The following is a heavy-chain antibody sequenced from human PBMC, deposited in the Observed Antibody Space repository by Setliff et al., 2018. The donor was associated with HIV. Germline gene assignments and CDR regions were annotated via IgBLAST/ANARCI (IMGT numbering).Heavy chain of an antibody. CDR1: GGSISSYY. CDR2: VSASGTT. J-gene: IGHJ6*03. Sequence: SETLSLTCTVSGGSISSYYWSWIRLPAGKGLEWIGYVSASGTTKYNPSLQSRVTISGDSSKNQFSLRLSSVTAADTAVYYCAKDGHDQNFYYHMDVWGKGTTVTVSS. CDR3: AKDGHDQNFYYHMDV. V-gene: IGHV4-4*08. D-gene: IGHD1-1*01.